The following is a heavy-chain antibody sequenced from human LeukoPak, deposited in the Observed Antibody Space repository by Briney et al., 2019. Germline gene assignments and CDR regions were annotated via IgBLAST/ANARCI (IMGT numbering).Heavy chain of an antibody. CDR1: GFTFSSYW. Sequence: GGSLRLSCAASGFTFSSYWMSWVRQAPGKGLEWVANIKQDGSEKYYLDSVKGRFTISRDNAKNSLYLQMNSLRDEDTAVYYCGRDRIAERGTGWRVDYWAQGTLVTVSS. CDR3: GRDRIAERGTGWRVDY. CDR2: IKQDGSEK. D-gene: IGHD6-13*01. V-gene: IGHV3-7*01. J-gene: IGHJ4*02.